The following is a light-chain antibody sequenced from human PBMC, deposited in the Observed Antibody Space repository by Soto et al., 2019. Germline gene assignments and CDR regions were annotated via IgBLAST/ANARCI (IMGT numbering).Light chain of an antibody. CDR1: QSIKSY. J-gene: IGKJ2*01. CDR3: QQSYSVPYT. V-gene: IGKV1-39*01. Sequence: DIQMTQSPPSLSASVGDRVTITCRASQSIKSYLNWYQQKPGKAPDLLIYVASSLQSGVPSRFSGSGSGTDFTLTISSLQPEDSETYYCQQSYSVPYTFGQGTKMEIK. CDR2: VAS.